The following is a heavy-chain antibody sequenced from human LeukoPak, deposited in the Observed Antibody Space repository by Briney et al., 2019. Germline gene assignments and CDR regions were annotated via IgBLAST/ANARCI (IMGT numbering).Heavy chain of an antibody. CDR1: GFTFSNCW. Sequence: PGGSLRLSCAASGFTFSNCWLGWVRQAPGMGLEWVAVISYDGSYKYYADSVKGRFTISRDNSKNTLYLHMDSLRAEDTAVYYCAGVYDSSGYYYYYGMDVWGQGTTVTVSS. V-gene: IGHV3-30*03. J-gene: IGHJ6*02. CDR2: ISYDGSYK. D-gene: IGHD3-22*01. CDR3: AGVYDSSGYYYYYGMDV.